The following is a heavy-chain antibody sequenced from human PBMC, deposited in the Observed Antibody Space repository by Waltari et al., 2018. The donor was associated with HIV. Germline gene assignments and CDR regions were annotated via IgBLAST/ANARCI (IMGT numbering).Heavy chain of an antibody. CDR3: ARKGAPGFYYFDS. CDR1: GYTFTSSA. J-gene: IGHJ4*02. D-gene: IGHD3-10*01. CDR2: INTGNGNT. Sequence: QVQLVQSGAEVNKPGASVKVSCKASGYTFTSSALHRVRQAPGQRLEWMGWINTGNGNTKYSQKFQGRVTITRDTSASTAYMELSSLKSEDTAVYYCARKGAPGFYYFDSWGQGTLVTVSS. V-gene: IGHV1-3*04.